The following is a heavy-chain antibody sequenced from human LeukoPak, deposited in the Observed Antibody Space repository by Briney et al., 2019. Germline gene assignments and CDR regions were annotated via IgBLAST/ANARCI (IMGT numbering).Heavy chain of an antibody. D-gene: IGHD6-6*01. CDR1: GGAISSYY. J-gene: IGHJ5*02. Sequence: SETLSLTCTVSGGAISSYYWSWIRQPAGKGLEWIGRIYTSGSTNYNPSLKSRVTMSVDTSKNQFSLKLSSVTAADTAVYYCGGGAARPGWFDPWGQGTLVTVSS. CDR3: GGGAARPGWFDP. V-gene: IGHV4-4*07. CDR2: IYTSGST.